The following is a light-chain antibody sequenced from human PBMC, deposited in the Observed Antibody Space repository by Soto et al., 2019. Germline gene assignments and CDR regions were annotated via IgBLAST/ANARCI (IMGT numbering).Light chain of an antibody. V-gene: IGKV1-5*03. Sequence: DIQMTQSPSTLSASVGDRVTITCRASQTIDSWLAWYQQRPGKPPNLLIYKASTLASGVPSRFSGSGSGTEFTLTINSLQPDDFATYYCQQYHIYSGTFGRGTKVEIK. CDR3: QQYHIYSGT. J-gene: IGKJ1*01. CDR1: QTIDSW. CDR2: KAS.